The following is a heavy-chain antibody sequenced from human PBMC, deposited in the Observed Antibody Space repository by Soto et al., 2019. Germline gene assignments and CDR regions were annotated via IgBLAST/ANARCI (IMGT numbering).Heavy chain of an antibody. V-gene: IGHV4-31*03. CDR1: GGSISSGGYY. CDR2: IYYSGST. J-gene: IGHJ4*02. D-gene: IGHD1-1*01. Sequence: QVQLQESGPGLVKPSQTLSLTCTVSGGSISSGGYYWSWIRQHPGKGLEWIGYIYYSGSTYYNPSLKGRVNKSVDTAKNQFPLKLSSLTAADPAVYYCAKSMGGTALDFRGQGTLVTVSS. CDR3: AKSMGGTALDF.